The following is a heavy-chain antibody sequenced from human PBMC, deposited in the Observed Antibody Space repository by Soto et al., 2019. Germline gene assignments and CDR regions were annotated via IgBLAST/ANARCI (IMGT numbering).Heavy chain of an antibody. D-gene: IGHD3-10*01. CDR3: ARTTCTIIMVRGVIRGAGAFDI. V-gene: IGHV3-48*02. Sequence: EVQLVESGGGLVQPGGSLRLSCAAYGLTFSSYSMNWVRQAPGKGLEWVSYISSSSSTIYYADSVKGRFTISIDNAKHAVYLPMNSLRDEDTAVYYCARTTCTIIMVRGVIRGAGAFDIWGQGTMVTVSS. CDR1: GLTFSSYS. J-gene: IGHJ3*02. CDR2: ISSSSSTI.